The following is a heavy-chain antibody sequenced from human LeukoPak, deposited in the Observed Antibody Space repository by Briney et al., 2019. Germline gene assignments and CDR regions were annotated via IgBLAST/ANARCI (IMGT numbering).Heavy chain of an antibody. V-gene: IGHV4-34*01. CDR1: GGSSSGYY. CDR2: INHSGIK. J-gene: IGHJ4*02. D-gene: IGHD6-19*01. CDR3: ARGLIKGIPVAGSG. Sequence: SETLSLTCAAYGGSSSGYYWSWIRQPPGKGLEWIGEINHSGIKNYNPSLKSRVTISVDTSKNHFSLKLSSVTAADTAVYYCARGLIKGIPVAGSGWGQGTLVTVSS.